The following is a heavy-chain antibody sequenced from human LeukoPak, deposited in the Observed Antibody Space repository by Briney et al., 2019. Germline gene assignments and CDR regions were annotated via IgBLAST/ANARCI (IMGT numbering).Heavy chain of an antibody. CDR2: INQDGSEK. Sequence: TGGSLRLSCAASGFTFSNAWMSWVRQAPGKGLEWVANINQDGSEKYYVDSVKGRFTISRDNAKNSLYLQMNSLRAEDTAVYYCARAPRYWGQGTLVTVSS. V-gene: IGHV3-7*01. CDR3: ARAPRY. J-gene: IGHJ4*02. CDR1: GFTFSNAW.